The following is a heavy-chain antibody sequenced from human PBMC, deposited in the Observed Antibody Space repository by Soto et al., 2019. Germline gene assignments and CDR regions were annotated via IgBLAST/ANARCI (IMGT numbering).Heavy chain of an antibody. CDR3: ARAGNKRSRPRADY. V-gene: IGHV4-59*01. CDR2: ISYSGST. CDR1: GGSINSYY. J-gene: IGHJ4*02. D-gene: IGHD3-10*01. Sequence: PSETLSLTCTVSGGSINSYYWSWIRQPPGKGLEWIGYISYSGSTTYNPSLKSRVTISVDTSKNQFSLKLTSVTAADTAVYYCARAGNKRSRPRADYWGLGTLVTVYS.